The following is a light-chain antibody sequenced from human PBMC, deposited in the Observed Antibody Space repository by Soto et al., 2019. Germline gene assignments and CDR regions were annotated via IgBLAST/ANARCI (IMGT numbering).Light chain of an antibody. J-gene: IGKJ4*01. CDR3: QQYDNWPLT. CDR2: GAS. CDR1: QTVSSP. V-gene: IGKV3-15*01. Sequence: EIVLTQSPATLSLSPGVRATLSCRASQTVSSPLAWYQQKPGQAPRLLMYGASTRATGIPARFSGSGSGTEFTLTISSLQSEDFAVYYCQQYDNWPLTFGGGTKVDIK.